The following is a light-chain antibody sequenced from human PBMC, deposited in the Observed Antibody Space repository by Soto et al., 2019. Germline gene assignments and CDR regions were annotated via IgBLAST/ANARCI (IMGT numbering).Light chain of an antibody. CDR3: MQGTHWRIT. V-gene: IGKV2-30*01. CDR2: KAS. Sequence: DVVLTQSPLSMAVILCRPAPSFCRSYQGLVYSDGNAYLNWLQQRPGQSPRRLIYKASNRDSGVPARFSGSGSGTDFALKISRVEAEDVGVYYCMQGTHWRITFGQGTRREIK. J-gene: IGKJ5*01. CDR1: QGLVYSDGNAY.